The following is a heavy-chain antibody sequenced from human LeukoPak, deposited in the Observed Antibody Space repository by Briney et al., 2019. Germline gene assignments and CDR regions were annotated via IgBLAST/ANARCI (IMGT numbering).Heavy chain of an antibody. CDR1: GFSFSTYY. J-gene: IGHJ4*02. D-gene: IGHD1-14*01. CDR3: VRENHGSFDY. CDR2: ISSGSTYI. Sequence: PGGSLRLSCAASGFSFSTYYVNWVRQAPGKGLEWVACISSGSTYIFHADSVRGRFAVSRDNAKTSLYLQMNSLRADDTAVYYCVRENHGSFDYWGRGSLVTVSS. V-gene: IGHV3-21*01.